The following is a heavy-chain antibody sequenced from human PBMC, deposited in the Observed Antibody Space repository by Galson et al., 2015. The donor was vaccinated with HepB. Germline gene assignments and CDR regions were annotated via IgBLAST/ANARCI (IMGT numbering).Heavy chain of an antibody. D-gene: IGHD6-13*01. V-gene: IGHV3-33*01. CDR2: IWYDGSNK. CDR3: AREFLGIAADGFDY. J-gene: IGHJ4*02. Sequence: SLRLSCAASGFTFSSYGMHWVRQAPGKGLEWVAVIWYDGSNKYYADSVKGRFTISRDNSKNTLYLQMNSLRAEDTAVYYCAREFLGIAADGFDYWGQGTLVTVSS. CDR1: GFTFSSYG.